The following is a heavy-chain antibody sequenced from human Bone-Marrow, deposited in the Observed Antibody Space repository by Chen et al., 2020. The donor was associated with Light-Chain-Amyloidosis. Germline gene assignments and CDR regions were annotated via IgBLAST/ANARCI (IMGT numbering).Heavy chain of an antibody. V-gene: IGHV5-51*03. CDR3: ATQHFLGGYPGE. D-gene: IGHD5-12*01. CDR2: IYTRDSET. Sequence: EVQLVQSGAEVKKPGDSLKISCKASGYTFTRYWIAWFRQMPGKGLEWMGIIYTRDSETTYNPSFEGHVTISADRSTRTSYLQWSGLKASDSGMYYCATQHFLGGYPGEWGQGTLVTVSS. J-gene: IGHJ4*02. CDR1: GYTFTRYW.